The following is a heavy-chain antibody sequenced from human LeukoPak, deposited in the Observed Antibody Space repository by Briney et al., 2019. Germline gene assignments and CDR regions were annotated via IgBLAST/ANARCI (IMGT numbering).Heavy chain of an antibody. CDR1: GFTFSSYW. V-gene: IGHV3-74*01. CDR3: AKDIGQLKAAFDI. CDR2: INSDGSST. J-gene: IGHJ3*02. Sequence: PGGSLRLSCAASGFTFSSYWMHWVRQAPGKGLVWVSRINSDGSSTSYADSVKGRFTISRDNAKNSLYLQMNSLRAEDTALYYCAKDIGQLKAAFDIWGQGTMVTVSS. D-gene: IGHD3-10*01.